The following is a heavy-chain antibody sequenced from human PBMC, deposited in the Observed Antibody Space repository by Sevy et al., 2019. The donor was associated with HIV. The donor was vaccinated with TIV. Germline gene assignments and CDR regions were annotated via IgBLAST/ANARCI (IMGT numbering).Heavy chain of an antibody. Sequence: GGYLRLSCAASGFTFSSYWMHWVRQAPGKGLVWVSRINSDGSSTRYADSVKGRFTISRDNAKNTLYLQMNSLRAEDTAVYYCYTYMVAAGDYWGQGTLVTVSS. CDR3: YTYMVAAGDY. D-gene: IGHD6-13*01. V-gene: IGHV3-74*01. CDR2: INSDGSST. J-gene: IGHJ4*02. CDR1: GFTFSSYW.